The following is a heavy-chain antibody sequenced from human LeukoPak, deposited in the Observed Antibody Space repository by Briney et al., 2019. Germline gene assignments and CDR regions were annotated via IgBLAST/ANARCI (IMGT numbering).Heavy chain of an antibody. V-gene: IGHV1-69*04. CDR1: GGTFSSYA. CDR2: IIPILGIA. J-gene: IGHJ2*01. CDR3: ARGGTVGATLVAPWYFDL. D-gene: IGHD1-26*01. Sequence: SVKVSCKASGGTFSSYAISWVRQAPGQGLEWMGRIIPILGIANYAQKFQGRVTITADKSTSTAYMELSSLRSEDTAVYYCARGGTVGATLVAPWYFDLWGRGTLVTVSS.